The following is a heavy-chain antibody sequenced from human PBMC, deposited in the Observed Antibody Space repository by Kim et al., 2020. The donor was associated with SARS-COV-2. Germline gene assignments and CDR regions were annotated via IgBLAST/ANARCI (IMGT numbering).Heavy chain of an antibody. Sequence: ASVKVSCKVSGYTLTELSMHWVRQAPGKGLEWMGGFDPEDGETIYAQKFQGRVTMTEDTSTDTAYMELSSLRSEDTAVYYCATALPRVYRSRVDVWGQGTTVTVSS. CDR3: ATALPRVYRSRVDV. CDR1: GYTLTELS. J-gene: IGHJ6*02. V-gene: IGHV1-24*01. D-gene: IGHD6-13*01. CDR2: FDPEDGET.